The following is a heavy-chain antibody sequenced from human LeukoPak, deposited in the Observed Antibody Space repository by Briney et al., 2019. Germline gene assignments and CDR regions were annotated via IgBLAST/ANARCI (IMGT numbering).Heavy chain of an antibody. J-gene: IGHJ4*02. CDR3: ARLGKWGLYFDY. V-gene: IGHV4-31*03. CDR1: GGSISSGGYY. CDR2: IYYSGST. Sequence: SETLSLTCTVSGGSISSGGYYWSWIRQHPGKGLEWIGYIYYSGSTYYNPSLKSRVTISVDTSKNQFSLKLSSVTAAGTAVYYCARLGKWGLYFDYWGQGTLVTVSS. D-gene: IGHD1-26*01.